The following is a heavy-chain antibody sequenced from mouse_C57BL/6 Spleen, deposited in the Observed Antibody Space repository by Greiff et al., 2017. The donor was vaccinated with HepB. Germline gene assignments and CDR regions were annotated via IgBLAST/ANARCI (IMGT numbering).Heavy chain of an antibody. Sequence: EVQLQQSGPELVKPGASVKMSCKASGYTFTDYNMHWVKQSHGKSLEWIGYINPNNGGTSYNQKFKGKATLTVNKSSSTAYMELRSLTSEDSAVYYWARWDYSNFYVDYWGQGTTLTVSS. D-gene: IGHD2-5*01. CDR2: INPNNGGT. J-gene: IGHJ2*01. CDR3: ARWDYSNFYVDY. V-gene: IGHV1-22*01. CDR1: GYTFTDYN.